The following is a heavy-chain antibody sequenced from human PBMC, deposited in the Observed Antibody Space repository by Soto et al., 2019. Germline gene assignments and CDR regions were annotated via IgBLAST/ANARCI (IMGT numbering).Heavy chain of an antibody. J-gene: IGHJ6*03. CDR1: GFTFTSSA. V-gene: IGHV1-58*02. CDR2: IVVGSGNT. CDR3: AAGRRYYYYMDV. Sequence: ASVKVSCKASGFTFTSSAMQWVRQARGQRLEWIGWIVVGSGNTNYAQKFQERVTITRDMSTSTAYMELSSLRSEDTAVYYCAAGRRYYYYMDVWGKGTTVTVSS.